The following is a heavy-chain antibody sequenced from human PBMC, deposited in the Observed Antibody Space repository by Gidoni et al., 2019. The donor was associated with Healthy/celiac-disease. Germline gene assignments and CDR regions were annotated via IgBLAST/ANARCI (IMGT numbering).Heavy chain of an antibody. J-gene: IGHJ4*02. CDR1: GFTFADYA. Sequence: VQLVESGGVVVQPGGSLRLSCAASGFTFADYAMPWVRQAPGKGLEWVSLISWDGGSTYYADSVKGRFTISRDNSKNSLYLQMNSLRAEDTALYYCAKDIERGYCSSTSCLGFDYWGQGTLVTVSS. CDR2: ISWDGGST. CDR3: AKDIERGYCSSTSCLGFDY. V-gene: IGHV3-43D*03. D-gene: IGHD2-2*01.